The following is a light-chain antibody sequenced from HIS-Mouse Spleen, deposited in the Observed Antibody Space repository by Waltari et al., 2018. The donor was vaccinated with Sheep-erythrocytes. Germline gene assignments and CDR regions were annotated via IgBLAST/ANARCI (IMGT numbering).Light chain of an antibody. J-gene: IGLJ2*01. CDR3: QAWDSRTVV. Sequence: SYELTQPPSVSVSPGQTASITCSGDHLGDKYACWYHQKPGQSPVLVSYQDSKRPSGIPERFSGSNSGNTATLTISGTQAMDEADYYCQAWDSRTVVFGGGTKLTVL. V-gene: IGLV3-1*01. CDR2: QDS. CDR1: HLGDKY.